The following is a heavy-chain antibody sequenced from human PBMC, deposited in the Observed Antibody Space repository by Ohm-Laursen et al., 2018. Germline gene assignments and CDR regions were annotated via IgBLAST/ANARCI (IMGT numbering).Heavy chain of an antibody. CDR3: ARGANWFDP. CDR1: GGSISSYY. J-gene: IGHJ5*02. V-gene: IGHV4-4*07. Sequence: GTLSLTCSVSGGSISSYYWSWIRQPAGKGLEWIGRIYTTGSTNFNPSLNSRVTMSVDMSKNQVSLKLSSVTAADTAAYYCARGANWFDPWGQGTLVTVSS. CDR2: IYTTGST.